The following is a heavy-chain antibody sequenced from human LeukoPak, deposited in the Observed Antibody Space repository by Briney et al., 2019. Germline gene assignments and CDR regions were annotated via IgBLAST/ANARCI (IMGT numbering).Heavy chain of an antibody. V-gene: IGHV1-69*04. CDR3: AGGYYYGSGSFHRDL. CDR2: IIPILGIA. D-gene: IGHD3-10*01. Sequence: SVKVSCKASEGTFSSYAISWVRQAPGQGLEWMGRIIPILGIANYAQKFQGRVTITADKSTSTAYMELSSLRSEDTAVYYCAGGYYYGSGSFHRDLWGQGTTVTVSS. CDR1: EGTFSSYA. J-gene: IGHJ6*02.